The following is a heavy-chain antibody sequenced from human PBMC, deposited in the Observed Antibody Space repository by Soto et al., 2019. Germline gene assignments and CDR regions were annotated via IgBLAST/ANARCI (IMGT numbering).Heavy chain of an antibody. V-gene: IGHV3-23*01. D-gene: IGHD6-13*01. J-gene: IGHJ4*02. CDR3: AKYPRGTADYYFDY. CDR2: ISGSGGST. CDR1: GFTFSSYA. Sequence: EVQLLESGGGLVQPGGSLRLSCAASGFTFSSYAMSWVRQAPGKGLEWVSGISGSGGSTYYVDSVKGRFTISRDNSKNTLYLQMSSLRAEDTAVYYCAKYPRGTADYYFDYWGQGTLVTVSS.